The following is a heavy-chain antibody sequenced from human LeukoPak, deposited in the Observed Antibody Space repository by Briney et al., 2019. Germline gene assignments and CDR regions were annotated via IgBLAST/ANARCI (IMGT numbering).Heavy chain of an antibody. J-gene: IGHJ4*02. CDR2: IEQDGSEK. Sequence: PGGSLRLSCAASGFTFSSYWMTLVRQAPGKGLEWVANIEQDGSEKYYVDSVKGRFTISRDNAKNSLSLHMNSLRAEDTAVYYCARDRGECTNGVCYYHDFDYWGQGTLVTVSS. D-gene: IGHD2-8*01. V-gene: IGHV3-7*01. CDR3: ARDRGECTNGVCYYHDFDY. CDR1: GFTFSSYW.